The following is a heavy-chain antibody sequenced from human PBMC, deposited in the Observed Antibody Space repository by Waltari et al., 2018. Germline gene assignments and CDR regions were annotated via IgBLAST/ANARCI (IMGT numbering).Heavy chain of an antibody. CDR3: ARVRNSFYYDMDV. CDR2: ISVYNY. V-gene: IGHV1-18*01. J-gene: IGHJ6*03. CDR1: GYSFTTYG. Sequence: QVQLVQSGPEVKEPGDSVKVSCKASGYSFTTYGISWVRQVPGQGLEWMGWISVYNYNTDISTGTVDMELRSLRSDDTAVYYCARVRNSFYYDMDVWGKGTTVTVSS.